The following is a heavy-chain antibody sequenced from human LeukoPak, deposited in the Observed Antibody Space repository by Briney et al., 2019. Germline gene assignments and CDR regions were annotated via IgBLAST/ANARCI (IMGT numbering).Heavy chain of an antibody. Sequence: SETLSLTCTVSGGSISSYYWSWIRQPAGKGLEWIGRIYTSGSTNYNPSLKSRVTMSVDTSKNQFSLKLSSVTAADTAVYYCARVKEGYCSGGGCHFDYWGQGTLVTVSS. CDR1: GGSISSYY. CDR3: ARVKEGYCSGGGCHFDY. CDR2: IYTSGST. J-gene: IGHJ4*02. V-gene: IGHV4-4*07. D-gene: IGHD2-15*01.